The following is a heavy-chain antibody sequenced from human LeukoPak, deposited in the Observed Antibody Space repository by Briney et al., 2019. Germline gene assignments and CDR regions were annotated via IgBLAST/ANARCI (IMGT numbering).Heavy chain of an antibody. CDR3: ARRNRSGWYFDY. Sequence: SETLSLTCTVSAAPITSYYWSWIRQPPGKGLEWIGYIYYSGSTNYNPSLKSRVAISVDTSKDQVSLRLSSVTAADTAVYYCARRNRSGWYFDYWGQGTLVTVSS. D-gene: IGHD6-19*01. CDR2: IYYSGST. V-gene: IGHV4-59*01. CDR1: AAPITSYY. J-gene: IGHJ4*02.